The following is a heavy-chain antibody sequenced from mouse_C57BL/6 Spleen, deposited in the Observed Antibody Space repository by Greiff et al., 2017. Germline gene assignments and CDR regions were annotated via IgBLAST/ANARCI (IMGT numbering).Heavy chain of an antibody. V-gene: IGHV1-61*01. J-gene: IGHJ4*01. CDR1: GYTFTSYW. CDR3: ARGLGRSMDY. D-gene: IGHD4-1*01. Sequence: VQLQQPGAELVRPGSSVKLSCKASGYTFTSYWMDWVKQRPGQGLEWIGNIYPSDSETHYNQKFKDKATLTVDKSSSTAYMQLSSLTSEDSAVYYCARGLGRSMDYWVKEPQSPSPQ. CDR2: IYPSDSET.